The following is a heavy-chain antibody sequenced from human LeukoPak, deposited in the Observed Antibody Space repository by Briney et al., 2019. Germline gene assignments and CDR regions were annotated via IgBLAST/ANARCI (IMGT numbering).Heavy chain of an antibody. D-gene: IGHD6-13*01. CDR1: GGSISSSSYY. CDR3: ARHSSSNWFDP. CDR2: IYYSGST. Sequence: SETLSLTCTVSGGSISSSSYYWGWIRQPPGKGLEWIGSIYYSGSTYYNPSLKSRVTISVDTSKNQFSLKLSSVTAADTAVYYCARHSSSNWFDPWGQGTLVTVSS. V-gene: IGHV4-39*01. J-gene: IGHJ5*02.